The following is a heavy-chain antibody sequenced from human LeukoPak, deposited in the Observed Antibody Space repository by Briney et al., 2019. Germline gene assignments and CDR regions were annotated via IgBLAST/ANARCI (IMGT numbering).Heavy chain of an antibody. CDR1: GGLISSSSYY. CDR3: ARTAGVAAAGSRQYFDY. D-gene: IGHD6-25*01. CDR2: LYYTGST. Sequence: SETLSLTCTVSGGLISSSSYYWGWVRQPPEKGLEWIGSLYYTGSTYYHPSLKSRVTISVDTSKNQFSLNLTSVTAADTAVYYCARTAGVAAAGSRQYFDYWGQGTLVTVSS. V-gene: IGHV4-39*01. J-gene: IGHJ4*02.